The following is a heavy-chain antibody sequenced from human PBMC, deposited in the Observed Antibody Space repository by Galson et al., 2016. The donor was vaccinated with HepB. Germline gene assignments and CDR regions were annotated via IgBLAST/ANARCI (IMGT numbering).Heavy chain of an antibody. V-gene: IGHV1-2*04. J-gene: IGHJ3*01. CDR3: ARGVVGTSTDAFDV. CDR2: IDPNSGDT. CDR1: GYTFTGHY. Sequence: SVKVSCKASGYTFTGHYIHWVRQAPGQGLEWMGWIDPNSGDTHYSKRVEGWVTMTRDTSISTAYMEVTRLKSNDTALFYCARGVVGTSTDAFDVWGQGTTVTVS. D-gene: IGHD1-26*01.